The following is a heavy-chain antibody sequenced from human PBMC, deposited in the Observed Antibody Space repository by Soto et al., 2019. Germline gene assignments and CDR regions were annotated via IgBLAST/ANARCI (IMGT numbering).Heavy chain of an antibody. CDR3: ARGLTIAAFNY. Sequence: PSETLSLGCAAYGGSFSGYYWSWIRQPPGKGLEWIGEINHSGSTNYNPSLKSRVTISVDTSKNQFSLKLSSVTAADTAVYYCARGLTIAAFNYWGQGTLVTVSS. CDR1: GGSFSGYY. V-gene: IGHV4-34*01. D-gene: IGHD6-13*01. CDR2: INHSGST. J-gene: IGHJ4*02.